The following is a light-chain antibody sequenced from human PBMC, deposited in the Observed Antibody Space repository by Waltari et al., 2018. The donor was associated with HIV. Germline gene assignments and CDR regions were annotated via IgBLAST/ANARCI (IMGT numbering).Light chain of an antibody. V-gene: IGKV1-9*01. Sequence: DIQLTQSPSFLSASVGDTIAITCRASNGINNYLALYQQKPGNAPKFLIFAASTLQTGVPSRFSGSGFGTEFTLTISSLHPEDFATYSCQQLDTYPRTFGQGTKVEIK. CDR1: NGINNY. J-gene: IGKJ1*01. CDR3: QQLDTYPRT. CDR2: AAS.